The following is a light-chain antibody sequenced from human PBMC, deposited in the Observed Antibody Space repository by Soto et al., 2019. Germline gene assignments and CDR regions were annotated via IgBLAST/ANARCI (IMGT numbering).Light chain of an antibody. CDR3: QQYNYWPRT. CDR1: QSVSSI. Sequence: EIVMTQSPATLSVSPGERATLSCRASQSVSSILAWYQQKPGQAPRLLIYGASTRATGIPARFSGSGSGTEFTLTISSLQSEDLAVYYCQQYNYWPRTFGQGTKVEIK. V-gene: IGKV3-15*01. CDR2: GAS. J-gene: IGKJ1*01.